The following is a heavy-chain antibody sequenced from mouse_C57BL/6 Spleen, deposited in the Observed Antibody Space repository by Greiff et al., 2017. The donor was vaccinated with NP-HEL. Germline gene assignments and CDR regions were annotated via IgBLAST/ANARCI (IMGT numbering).Heavy chain of an antibody. V-gene: IGHV5-16*01. J-gene: IGHJ1*03. CDR1: GFTFSDYY. CDR2: INYDGSST. D-gene: IGHD1-1*01. Sequence: EVQLVESEGGLVQPGSSMKLSCTASGFTFSDYYMAWVRQVPEKGLEWVANINYDGSSTYYLDSLKSRFIISRDNAKNILYLQMSSLKSEDTATYYCARDGAYYDGYFDVWGTGTTVTVSS. CDR3: ARDGAYYDGYFDV.